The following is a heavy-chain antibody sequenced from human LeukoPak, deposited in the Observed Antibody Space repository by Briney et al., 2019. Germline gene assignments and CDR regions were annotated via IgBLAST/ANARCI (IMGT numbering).Heavy chain of an antibody. CDR3: AREDCSSTSCYRARSGWFDP. CDR2: IYTSGST. V-gene: IGHV4-59*10. Sequence: PSETLSLTCAVYGGSFSGYYWSWIRQPAGKGLEWIGRIYTSGSTNYNPSLKSRVTMSVDTSKNQVSLKLSSVTAADTAVYYCAREDCSSTSCYRARSGWFDPWGQGTLVTVSS. J-gene: IGHJ5*02. CDR1: GGSFSGYY. D-gene: IGHD2-2*01.